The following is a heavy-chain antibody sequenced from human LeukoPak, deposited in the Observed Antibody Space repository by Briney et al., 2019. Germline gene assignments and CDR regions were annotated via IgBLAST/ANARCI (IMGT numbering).Heavy chain of an antibody. D-gene: IGHD2-8*01. V-gene: IGHV4-61*02. CDR3: ARCNGVGRRYYFDY. CDR2: IYTSGST. Sequence: SETLSLACTVSGGSISSGSYYWSWIRQPAGKGLEWIGRIYTSGSTNYNPSLKSRVTISVDTSKNQFSLKLSSVTAADTAVYYCARCNGVGRRYYFDYWGQGTLVTVSS. CDR1: GGSISSGSYY. J-gene: IGHJ4*02.